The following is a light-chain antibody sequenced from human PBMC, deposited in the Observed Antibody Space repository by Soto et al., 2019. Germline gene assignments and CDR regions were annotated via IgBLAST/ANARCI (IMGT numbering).Light chain of an antibody. CDR3: QQYNNWPRT. CDR1: QSVSAN. Sequence: ETVMTQSPGTMSVSPGERATLSFRASQSVSANLAWYQQKPGQAPRLLIYGAFTRATDIPDRFSGSGSGTEFTLTISRLQSEDSAVYYCQQYNNWPRTFGQGTKVEIK. CDR2: GAF. V-gene: IGKV3-15*01. J-gene: IGKJ1*01.